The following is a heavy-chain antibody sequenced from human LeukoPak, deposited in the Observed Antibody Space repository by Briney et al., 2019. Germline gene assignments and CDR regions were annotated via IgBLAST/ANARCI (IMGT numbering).Heavy chain of an antibody. D-gene: IGHD4-11*01. Sequence: GASVKVSCKASGYTSTSYYMHWVRQAPGQGLEWMGIINPSGGSTSYAQKFQGRVTMTRDTSTSTVYMELSSLRSEDTAVYYCARVEGRAVTTPIVGYYYYGMDVWGQGTTVTVSS. V-gene: IGHV1-46*01. CDR3: ARVEGRAVTTPIVGYYYYGMDV. CDR1: GYTSTSYY. CDR2: INPSGGST. J-gene: IGHJ6*02.